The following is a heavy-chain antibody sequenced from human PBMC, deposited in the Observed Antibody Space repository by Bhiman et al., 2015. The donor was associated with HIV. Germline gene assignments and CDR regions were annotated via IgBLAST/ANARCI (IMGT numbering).Heavy chain of an antibody. Sequence: QVQLVESGGGVVQPGRSLRLSCAASGFTFSSYGMHWVRQAPGKGLEWVAVIWYDGSNKYYADSVKGRFTISRDNSKNTLYLQMNSLRAEDTAVYYCARGHSSSWYFDLWGRGTLVTVSS. CDR2: IWYDGSNK. CDR1: GFTFSSYG. CDR3: ARGHSSSWYFDL. V-gene: IGHV3-33*01. D-gene: IGHD6-13*01. J-gene: IGHJ2*01.